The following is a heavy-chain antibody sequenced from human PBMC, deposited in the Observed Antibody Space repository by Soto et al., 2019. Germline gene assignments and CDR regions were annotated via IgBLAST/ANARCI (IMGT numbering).Heavy chain of an antibody. J-gene: IGHJ4*02. CDR3: ASSHAGAHITAAVH. V-gene: IGHV4-30-2*01. CDR1: GGSISSDGYS. D-gene: IGHD6-13*01. Sequence: TLSLTCAVSGGSISSDGYSWSWIRQPPGKGLEWIGYIYHSGSTYYNPSLKSRVTISVDRSKNQFSLKLSSVTAADTAVYYCASSHAGAHITAAVHWGQGTLVTVSS. CDR2: IYHSGST.